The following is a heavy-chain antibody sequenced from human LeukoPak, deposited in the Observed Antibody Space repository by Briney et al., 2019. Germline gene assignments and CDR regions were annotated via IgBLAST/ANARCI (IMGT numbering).Heavy chain of an antibody. CDR1: GGSISSGGYY. J-gene: IGHJ3*02. CDR2: IYHSGST. Sequence: SQTLSLTCTVSGGSISSGGYYWSWIRQPPGKGLEWIGYIYHSGSTYYNPSLKSRVTISVDRSKNQFSLKLSSVTAADTAVYYCARDYRHLDWSIWGQGTMVTVSS. D-gene: IGHD3/OR15-3a*01. CDR3: ARDYRHLDWSI. V-gene: IGHV4-30-2*01.